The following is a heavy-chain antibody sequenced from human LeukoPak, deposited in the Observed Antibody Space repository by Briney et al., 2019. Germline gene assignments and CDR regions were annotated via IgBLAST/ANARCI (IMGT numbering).Heavy chain of an antibody. CDR3: TTDRGTMVRAHFP. Sequence: GGSLRLSCAASGFTFSNAWMSWVRQAPGKGLEWVGRIKSKTDGGTTDYAAPVKGRFTISRDDSKNTLYLQMNSLKTEDTAVYYCTTDRGTMVRAHFPWGQGTLVTVSS. CDR1: GFTFSNAW. CDR2: IKSKTDGGTT. D-gene: IGHD3-10*01. J-gene: IGHJ4*02. V-gene: IGHV3-15*01.